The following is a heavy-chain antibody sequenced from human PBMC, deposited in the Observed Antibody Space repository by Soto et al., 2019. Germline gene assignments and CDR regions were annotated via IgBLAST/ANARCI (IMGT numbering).Heavy chain of an antibody. J-gene: IGHJ6*02. D-gene: IGHD4-17*01. CDR3: ARDRRVTVTRALPPGSYYYYYGMDV. V-gene: IGHV3-30*03. CDR1: GFTFSSYG. Sequence: PGGSLRLSCAASGFTFSSYGMHWVRQAPGKGLEWVAVISYDGSNKYYAGSVKGRFTISRDNSKNTLYLQMNSLRAADTAVYYCARDRRVTVTRALPPGSYYYYYGMDVWGQGTTVTVSS. CDR2: ISYDGSNK.